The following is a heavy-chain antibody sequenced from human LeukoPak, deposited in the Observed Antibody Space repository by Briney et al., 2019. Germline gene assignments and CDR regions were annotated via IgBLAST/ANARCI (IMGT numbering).Heavy chain of an antibody. CDR2: ISSSGSTI. Sequence: GGSLRLSCAASGFTFSRYEMNWVRQAPGKGLEWVSYISSSGSTIYYADSVKGRFTISRDTAKNSLYLQMNSLRSDDTAVYYCAREDSPVGKGHYYYYYYMDVWGKGTTVTVSS. CDR1: GFTFSRYE. J-gene: IGHJ6*03. V-gene: IGHV3-48*03. CDR3: AREDSPVGKGHYYYYYYMDV. D-gene: IGHD4-23*01.